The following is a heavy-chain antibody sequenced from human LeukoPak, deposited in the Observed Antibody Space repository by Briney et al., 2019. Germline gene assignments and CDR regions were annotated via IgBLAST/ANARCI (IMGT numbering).Heavy chain of an antibody. D-gene: IGHD4-23*01. CDR1: GGSISSYY. V-gene: IGHV4-59*01. CDR3: ARGARWNDY. J-gene: IGHJ4*02. CDR2: IYYTGSI. Sequence: SETLSLTCSVSGGSISSYYWSWLRQPPGKGLEWIGYIYYTGSINYNPSLKSRVTISVDTSKNQFSLKLSSVTAADTAVYYCARGARWNDYWGQGTLVTGSS.